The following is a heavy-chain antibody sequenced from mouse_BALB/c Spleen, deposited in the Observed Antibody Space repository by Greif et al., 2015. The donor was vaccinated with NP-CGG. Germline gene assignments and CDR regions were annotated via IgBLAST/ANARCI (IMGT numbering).Heavy chain of an antibody. V-gene: IGHV14-1*02. CDR1: GFNIKDYY. CDR3: ARGYGSSYNFDV. J-gene: IGHJ1*01. CDR2: IDPENGNT. D-gene: IGHD1-1*01. Sequence: EVKVVESGAELVRPGALVKLSCKASGFNIKDYYMHWVKQRPEQGLEWIGWIDPENGNTIYDPKFQGKASITADTSSNTAYLQLSSLTSEDTAVYYCARGYGSSYNFDVWGAGTTVTVSS.